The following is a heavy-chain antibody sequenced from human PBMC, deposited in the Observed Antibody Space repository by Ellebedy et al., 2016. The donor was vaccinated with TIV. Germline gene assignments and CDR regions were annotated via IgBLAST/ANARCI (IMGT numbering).Heavy chain of an antibody. CDR1: GGSISSYY. J-gene: IGHJ5*02. V-gene: IGHV4-59*08. CDR2: IYYSGST. CDR3: ARLVVVVAATVGMYNWFDP. D-gene: IGHD2-15*01. Sequence: SETLSLXXTVSGGSISSYYWSWIRQPPGKGLEWIGYIYYSGSTNYNPSLKSRVTISVDTSKNQFSLKLSSVTAADTAVYYCARLVVVVAATVGMYNWFDPWGQGTLVTVSS.